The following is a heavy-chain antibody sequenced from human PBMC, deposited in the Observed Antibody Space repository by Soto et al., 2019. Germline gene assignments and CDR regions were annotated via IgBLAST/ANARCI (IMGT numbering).Heavy chain of an antibody. CDR3: ARDFLAFDWLLLYYTRDYYYGMDV. V-gene: IGHV3-33*01. D-gene: IGHD3-9*01. CDR2: IWYEGSNK. J-gene: IGHJ6*02. Sequence: QVQLVESGGGVVQPGRSLRLSCAASGFTFSSYGMHWVRQAPGKGLEWVAVIWYEGSNKYYADSVKGRFTISRDNSKNTLYLQMNSLRAEDTAVYYCARDFLAFDWLLLYYTRDYYYGMDVWGQGTTVTVSS. CDR1: GFTFSSYG.